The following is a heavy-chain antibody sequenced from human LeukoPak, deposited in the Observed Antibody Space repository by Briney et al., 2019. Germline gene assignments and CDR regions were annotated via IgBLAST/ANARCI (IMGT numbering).Heavy chain of an antibody. Sequence: GGSLRLTCAASGFTFSSGMHWVRQAPGKGLEWVAVISYDGNHKYYGDSVKGRFTISRDNSRNTLYLQMDSLKTEDTAVYYCAKGELHFNTCSFDYWGQGTLVTVSS. CDR1: GFTFSSG. CDR2: ISYDGNHK. V-gene: IGHV3-30*18. J-gene: IGHJ4*02. CDR3: AKGELHFNTCSFDY. D-gene: IGHD1-26*01.